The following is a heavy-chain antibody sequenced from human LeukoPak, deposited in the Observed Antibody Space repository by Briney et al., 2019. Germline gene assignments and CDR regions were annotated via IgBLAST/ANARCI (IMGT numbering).Heavy chain of an antibody. CDR2: INPNSGGT. V-gene: IGHV1-2*02. D-gene: IGHD6-13*01. CDR1: GYTFTGYY. Sequence: ASVKVSCKASGYTFTGYYMHWVRQAPGQGLEWMGWINPNSGGTNYAQKFQGRVTMTRDTSISTVYMELSRLRSDDTAVYYCARGIAAAGLSSAFDIWGQGTMVTVSS. J-gene: IGHJ3*02. CDR3: ARGIAAAGLSSAFDI.